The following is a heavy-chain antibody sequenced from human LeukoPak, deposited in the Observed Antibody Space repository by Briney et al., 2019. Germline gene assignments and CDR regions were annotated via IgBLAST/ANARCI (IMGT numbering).Heavy chain of an antibody. D-gene: IGHD1-26*01. CDR1: GFTFSSSA. V-gene: IGHV3-23*01. CDR2: INGGGGST. Sequence: GGSLRLSCAASGFTFSSSAMSWVRQAPGKGLEWVSAINGGGGSTYYADSVKGRFTISRDNSKNTLYLQMNSLRAEDTAVYSCAKDRLGALLYFDSWGQGTLVTVSS. CDR3: AKDRLGALLYFDS. J-gene: IGHJ4*02.